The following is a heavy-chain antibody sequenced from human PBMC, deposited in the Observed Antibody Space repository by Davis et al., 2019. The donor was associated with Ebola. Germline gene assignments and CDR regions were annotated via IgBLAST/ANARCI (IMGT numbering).Heavy chain of an antibody. V-gene: IGHV1-3*01. CDR1: GYSFTSYW. CDR2: INAGNGNT. Sequence: AASVKVSCKGSGYSFTSYWISWVRQATGQGLEWMGWINAGNGNTKYSQKFQGRVTITRDTSASTAYMELSSLRSEDTAVYYCARDWGSYYPLFDYWGQGTLVTVSS. CDR3: ARDWGSYYPLFDY. J-gene: IGHJ4*02. D-gene: IGHD1-26*01.